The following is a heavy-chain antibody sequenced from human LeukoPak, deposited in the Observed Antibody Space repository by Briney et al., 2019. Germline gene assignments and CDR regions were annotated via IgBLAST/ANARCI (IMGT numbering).Heavy chain of an antibody. J-gene: IGHJ6*02. CDR2: IKQDGSEK. Sequence: GGSLRLSCAASGFTFSSYWMRWVRQAPGKGLEWVANIKQDGSEKNYVDSVKGRFTISRDNSKNTLYMQMNSLRAEDTAVYYCAKDPGPYYDFWSGYHYGMDVWGQGTTVTVSS. V-gene: IGHV3-7*01. D-gene: IGHD3-3*01. CDR3: AKDPGPYYDFWSGYHYGMDV. CDR1: GFTFSSYW.